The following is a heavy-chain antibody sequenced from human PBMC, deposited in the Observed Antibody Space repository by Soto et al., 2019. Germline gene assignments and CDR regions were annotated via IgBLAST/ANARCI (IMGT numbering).Heavy chain of an antibody. J-gene: IGHJ4*02. V-gene: IGHV1-69*12. Sequence: QVQLVQSGAEVRQPASSVKVSCKTSGGTFSSYAISWVRQAPGQGLEWMGGIVPIVDTSTYAQKFQGRVTITEDESISTVYMGLSSLRSDDTAVYYCVRVVAIPGYPDNWGQGTLVTVSS. CDR2: IVPIVDTS. CDR3: VRVVAIPGYPDN. CDR1: GGTFSSYA. D-gene: IGHD5-12*01.